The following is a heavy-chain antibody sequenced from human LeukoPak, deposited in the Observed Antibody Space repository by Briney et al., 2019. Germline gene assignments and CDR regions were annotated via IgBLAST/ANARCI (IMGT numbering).Heavy chain of an antibody. Sequence: SETLSLTCTISGGSITTSGHYWAWIRRPPGKGLEWIGSLYYGETNYYNPSLKSRVSVSGDTSKNQFSLEMASVTAADTAVYYCARPYYYDSRIDPWGQGILVTVSS. D-gene: IGHD3-22*01. V-gene: IGHV4-39*01. J-gene: IGHJ5*02. CDR3: ARPYYYDSRIDP. CDR1: GGSITTSGHY. CDR2: LYYGETN.